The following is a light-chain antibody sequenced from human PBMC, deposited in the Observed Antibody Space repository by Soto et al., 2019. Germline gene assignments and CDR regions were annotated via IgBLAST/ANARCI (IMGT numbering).Light chain of an antibody. CDR1: QNINNY. J-gene: IGKJ5*01. V-gene: IGKV1-33*01. CDR3: QQYENLPT. Sequence: DIQMSQSPASLSASVGDRVTITCQASQNINNYLNWYQQKPGRAPKLLIYDASNLEAGVPSRFRGSGSGTDFTFTISRLQPEYIATYYCQQYENLPTFGQGARVEIK. CDR2: DAS.